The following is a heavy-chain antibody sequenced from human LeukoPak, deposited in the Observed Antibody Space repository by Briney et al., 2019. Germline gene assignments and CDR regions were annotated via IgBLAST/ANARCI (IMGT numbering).Heavy chain of an antibody. V-gene: IGHV3-30*18. CDR1: GFTFSSYG. CDR3: AKDLRTVVTWVDY. Sequence: GRSLRLSCAASGFTFSSYGMHWVRQAPGKGLERVAVISYDGSNKYYADSVKGRFTISRDNSKNTLYLQMNSLRAEDTAVYYCAKDLRTVVTWVDYWGQGTLVTVSS. D-gene: IGHD4-23*01. J-gene: IGHJ4*02. CDR2: ISYDGSNK.